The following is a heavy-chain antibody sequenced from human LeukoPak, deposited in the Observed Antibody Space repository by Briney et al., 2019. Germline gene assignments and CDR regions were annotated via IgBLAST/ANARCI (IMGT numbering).Heavy chain of an antibody. CDR1: GGTFSSYA. CDR3: AREYSGYVFDY. CDR2: IIPILGIA. J-gene: IGHJ4*02. V-gene: IGHV1-69*04. Sequence: SVKVSCKASGGTFSSYAISWVRQAPGQGLEWMGRIIPILGIANYAQKFQGRVTITADKSTSTAYMELSSLRSEDTAVYYCAREYSGYVFDYWGQGTLVTVSS. D-gene: IGHD5-12*01.